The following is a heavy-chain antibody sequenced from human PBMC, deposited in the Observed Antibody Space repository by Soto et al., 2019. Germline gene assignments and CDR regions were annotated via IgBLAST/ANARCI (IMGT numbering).Heavy chain of an antibody. V-gene: IGHV1-2*02. J-gene: IGHJ5*02. CDR3: ARAYYYDSFYWFDP. Sequence: ASVKVSCKASGYTFTGYYMHWVRQAPGQGLEWMGWINPNSGGTNYAQKFQGRVTMTRDTSISTAYMELSRLRSDDTAVYYCARAYYYDSFYWFDPWGQGTLVTV. CDR2: INPNSGGT. CDR1: GYTFTGYY. D-gene: IGHD3-22*01.